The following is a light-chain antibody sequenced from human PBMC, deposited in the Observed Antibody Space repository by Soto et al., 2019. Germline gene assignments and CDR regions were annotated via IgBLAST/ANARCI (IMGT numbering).Light chain of an antibody. CDR2: GNS. Sequence: QSVLTQPPSVSGAPGQRVTISCTGSSSNIGAGYDVHWYQQLPGTAPKLLIYGNSNRPSGFPDRFSGSKSGTSASLAITGLQAEDEADYYCQSYDSSLSEVVFGGGTKLTVL. CDR3: QSYDSSLSEVV. J-gene: IGLJ2*01. V-gene: IGLV1-40*01. CDR1: SSNIGAGYD.